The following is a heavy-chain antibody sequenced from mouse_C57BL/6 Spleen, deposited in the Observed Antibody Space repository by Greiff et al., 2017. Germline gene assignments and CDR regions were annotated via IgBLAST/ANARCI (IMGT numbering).Heavy chain of an antibody. V-gene: IGHV1-55*01. CDR2: IYPGSGST. CDR1: GYTFTSYW. Sequence: QVQLQQSGAELVKPGASVKMSCKASGYTFTSYWITWVKQRPGQGLEWIGDIYPGSGSTNYNAKFKSKATLTVDTSSSTAYMQLSSLTSEDSAVYYCARTLYSNYAMDYWGQGTSVTVSS. CDR3: ARTLYSNYAMDY. D-gene: IGHD2-5*01. J-gene: IGHJ4*01.